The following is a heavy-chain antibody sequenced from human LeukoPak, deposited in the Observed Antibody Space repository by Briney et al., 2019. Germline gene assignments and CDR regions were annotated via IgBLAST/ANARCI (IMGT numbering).Heavy chain of an antibody. V-gene: IGHV1-46*01. CDR3: ARDLSSSSDYYYYYGMDV. CDR1: GCTFTSYY. Sequence: ASVKVSCKASGCTFTSYYMHWVRQAPGQGLEWMGIINPGGGSTSYAQKFQGRVTMTRDTSTSTVYMELSSLRSEDTAVYYCARDLSSSSDYYYYYGMDVWGQGTTVTVSS. CDR2: INPGGGST. D-gene: IGHD6-6*01. J-gene: IGHJ6*02.